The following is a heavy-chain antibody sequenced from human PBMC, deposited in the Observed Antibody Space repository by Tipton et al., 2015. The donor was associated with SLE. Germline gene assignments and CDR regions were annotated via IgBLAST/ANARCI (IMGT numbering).Heavy chain of an antibody. Sequence: SLRLSCAASGFTFSSYGMHWVRQAPGKGLEWVAFIRFDGSNKYYADSVKGRFTISRDNSKNTLYLQMSSLRAEDTAVYYCAKDRAVAGKNYYGMDVWGQGTTVTVSS. CDR3: AKDRAVAGKNYYGMDV. V-gene: IGHV3-30*02. D-gene: IGHD6-19*01. CDR1: GFTFSSYG. CDR2: IRFDGSNK. J-gene: IGHJ6*02.